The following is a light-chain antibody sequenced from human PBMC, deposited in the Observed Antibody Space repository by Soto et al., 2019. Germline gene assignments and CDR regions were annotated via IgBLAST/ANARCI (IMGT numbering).Light chain of an antibody. V-gene: IGLV2-14*01. Sequence: QSALTQPASVSGSPGQSITMSCTGTNNDVGGYEYVSWYQQHAGRAPRLIIYDVSNRPSGVSGRFSGSKFGITASLTISGLQAEDEADYYCSSYTSSSLYVFGNGTKLTVL. CDR2: DVS. CDR3: SSYTSSSLYV. J-gene: IGLJ1*01. CDR1: NNDVGGYEY.